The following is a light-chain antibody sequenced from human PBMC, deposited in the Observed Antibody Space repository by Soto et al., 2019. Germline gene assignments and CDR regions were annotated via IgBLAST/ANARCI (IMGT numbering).Light chain of an antibody. J-gene: IGKJ4*01. V-gene: IGKV2-28*01. CDR2: LGS. Sequence: DIVMTQSPLSLPDTPGEPASISCRSSQNLLNSNGYNYLDWYVQKPGQSPQLLIYLGSSRASGVPDRFSGSGSGTDFTLKISRVEAEDVGVYYCMQALQTPLTFGGGTMVEIK. CDR1: QNLLNSNGYNY. CDR3: MQALQTPLT.